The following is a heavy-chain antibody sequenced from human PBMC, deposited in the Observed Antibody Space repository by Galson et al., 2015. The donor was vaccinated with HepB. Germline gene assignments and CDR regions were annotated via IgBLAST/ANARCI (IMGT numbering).Heavy chain of an antibody. CDR3: VCIAAAGMGYNWFDP. V-gene: IGHV3-64D*06. D-gene: IGHD6-13*01. CDR1: GFTFSNGW. CDR2: ISSNGGST. J-gene: IGHJ5*02. Sequence: SLRLSCAASGFTFSNGWMNWVRQAPGKGREYVSAISSNGGSTYYADSVKGRFTISRDNSKNTLYLQMSSLRAEDTAVYYCVCIAAAGMGYNWFDPWGQGTLVTVSS.